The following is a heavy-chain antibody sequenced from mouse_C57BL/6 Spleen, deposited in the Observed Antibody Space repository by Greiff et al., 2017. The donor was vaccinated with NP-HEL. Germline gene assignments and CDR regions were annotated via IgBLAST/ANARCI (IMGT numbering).Heavy chain of an antibody. CDR2: IDPSDSYT. V-gene: IGHV1-59*01. CDR1: GYTFTSYW. Sequence: VQLQQPGAELVRPGTSVKLSCKASGYTFTSYWMHWVKQRPGQGLEWIGEIDPSDSYTNYNQKFKGKATLTVDTSSSTAYMQLSSLTSEDSAVYYCARNYGSSDWYFDVWGTGTTVTVSS. D-gene: IGHD1-1*01. CDR3: ARNYGSSDWYFDV. J-gene: IGHJ1*03.